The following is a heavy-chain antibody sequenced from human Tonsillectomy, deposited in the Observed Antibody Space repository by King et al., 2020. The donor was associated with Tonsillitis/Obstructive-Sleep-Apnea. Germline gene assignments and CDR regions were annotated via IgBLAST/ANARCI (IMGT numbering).Heavy chain of an antibody. J-gene: IGHJ4*02. CDR3: ARWVGDYDIAIDY. CDR2: ISYDGSNK. V-gene: IGHV3-30*04. CDR1: GFTFSSYA. D-gene: IGHD3-9*01. Sequence: VQLVESGGGVVQPGRSLRLSCAASGFTFSSYAMHWVRQAPGKGLEWVAVISYDGSNKYYADSVKGRFTISRDNSKNTLYLQMNSLRAEDTAVYYCARWVGDYDIAIDYWGQGTLVTVSS.